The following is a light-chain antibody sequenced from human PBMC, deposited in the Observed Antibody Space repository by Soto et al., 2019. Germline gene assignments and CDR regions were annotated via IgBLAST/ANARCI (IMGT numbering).Light chain of an antibody. CDR2: GAS. CDR3: QLYGRAPL. V-gene: IGKV3-20*01. CDR1: HSVGSY. J-gene: IGKJ3*01. Sequence: EIVLTQSPGTLSLSPGDRANLSCRASHSVGSYLAWYQQKPGRSPRLLIYGASIRATDIPDRFSGSGSGTDFTLTIRNLEPEDFAVYFCQLYGRAPLFGPGTKVDIK.